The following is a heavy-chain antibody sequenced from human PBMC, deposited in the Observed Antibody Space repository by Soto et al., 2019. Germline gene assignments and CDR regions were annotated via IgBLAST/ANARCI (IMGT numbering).Heavy chain of an antibody. Sequence: QVQLVESGGGVVQPGASLRLSCAASGFRFSGFAMHWVRQAPGKGLEWVAVISFDGSEKFYVDSVKGRFSISRDDFHSTVFLQMDSLRPEDTGVYYCARDLGGYVHLWDKSNYWGQGTLVNVS. J-gene: IGHJ4*02. CDR1: GFRFSGFA. V-gene: IGHV3-30*04. D-gene: IGHD5-12*01. CDR2: ISFDGSEK. CDR3: ARDLGGYVHLWDKSNY.